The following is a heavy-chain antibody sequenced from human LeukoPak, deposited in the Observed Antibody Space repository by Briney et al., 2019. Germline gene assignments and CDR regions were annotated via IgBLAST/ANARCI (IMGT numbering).Heavy chain of an antibody. D-gene: IGHD1-26*01. J-gene: IGHJ6*03. CDR1: GGSFSGYY. V-gene: IGHV4-4*07. CDR2: IYTSGST. Sequence: SETLSLTCAVYGGSFSGYYWSWIRQPAGKGLEWIGRIYTSGSTNYNPSLKSRVTMSVDTSKNQFSLKLSSVTAADTAVYYCARDRTGSYETYYYMDVWGKGTTVTISS. CDR3: ARDRTGSYETYYYMDV.